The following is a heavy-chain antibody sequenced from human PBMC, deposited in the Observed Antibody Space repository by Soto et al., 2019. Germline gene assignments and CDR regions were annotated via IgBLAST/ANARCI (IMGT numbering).Heavy chain of an antibody. CDR3: AKDRGYSYTEGAFDI. Sequence: GGSLRLSCAASGLTFDDYAMRWVRQAPGKGLEWVSGISWNSGSIGYADSVKGRFTISRDNAKNSLYLQMNSLRAEDTALYYCAKDRGYSYTEGAFDIWGQGTMVTVSS. J-gene: IGHJ3*02. V-gene: IGHV3-9*01. CDR1: GLTFDDYA. CDR2: ISWNSGSI. D-gene: IGHD5-18*01.